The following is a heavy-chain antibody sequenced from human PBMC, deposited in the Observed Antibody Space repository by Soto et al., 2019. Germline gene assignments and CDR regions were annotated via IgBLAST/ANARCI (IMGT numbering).Heavy chain of an antibody. CDR2: ISAYNGNT. V-gene: IGHV1-18*01. CDR3: ARELYDCSGGSCYFDYYYMDV. J-gene: IGHJ6*03. Sequence: ASVKVSCKASGYTFTSYGISWVRQAPGQGLEWMGWISAYNGNTNYAQKLQGRVTMTTDTSTSTAYMELRSLRSDDTAVYYCARELYDCSGGSCYFDYYYMDVWGKGTTVTVSS. D-gene: IGHD2-15*01. CDR1: GYTFTSYG.